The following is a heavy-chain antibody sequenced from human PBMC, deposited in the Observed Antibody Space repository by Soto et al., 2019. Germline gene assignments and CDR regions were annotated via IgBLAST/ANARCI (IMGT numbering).Heavy chain of an antibody. J-gene: IGHJ4*02. CDR1: GFTFSSYW. CDR3: ARGYGDRYDEKGHLGRL. Sequence: EVQLVESGGGLVQPGESLTLSCAASGFTFSSYWMHWVRQAPGKGLVWVSRIKSDGSGTYYADSVKGRLTISRDNAKNTRYLQMKSLRVGDSAVYLCARGYGDRYDEKGHLGRLWGKGTLVTVSS. V-gene: IGHV3-74*01. D-gene: IGHD3-16*01. CDR2: IKSDGSGT.